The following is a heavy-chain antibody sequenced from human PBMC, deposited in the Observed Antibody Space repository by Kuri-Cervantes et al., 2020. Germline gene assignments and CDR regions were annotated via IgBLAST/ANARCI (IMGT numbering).Heavy chain of an antibody. V-gene: IGHV1-46*01. D-gene: IGHD6-19*01. Sequence: ASVKVSCKASGYTFTSYYMHWVRQAPGQGLEWMGIINPSGGSTSYAQKFQGRVTMTRDTSTSTVYMELSSLRSEDTAVYYCASHQSSGIAVAGTRFDYWGQGTLVTVSS. CDR3: ASHQSSGIAVAGTRFDY. CDR1: GYTFTSYY. CDR2: INPSGGST. J-gene: IGHJ4*02.